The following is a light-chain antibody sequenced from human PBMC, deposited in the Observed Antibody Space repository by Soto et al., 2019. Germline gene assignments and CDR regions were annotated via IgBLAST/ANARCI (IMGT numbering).Light chain of an antibody. Sequence: EIVMTQSPPSLTVTPGEPASISCRSSQSLLYSSGYNYVDWYLQMPGQSPQLLIYLVSNRASGVPERFSGSGSGTDFTLKISRVEAEDVGHYYCMQALQTPLTFGQGTRLEIK. CDR1: QSLLYSSGYNY. J-gene: IGKJ5*01. V-gene: IGKV2-28*01. CDR3: MQALQTPLT. CDR2: LVS.